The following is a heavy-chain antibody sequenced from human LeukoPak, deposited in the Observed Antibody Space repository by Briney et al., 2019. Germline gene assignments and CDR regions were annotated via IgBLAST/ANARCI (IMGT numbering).Heavy chain of an antibody. CDR2: IYYSGST. V-gene: IGHV4-59*08. Sequence: PSETLSLTCTVSGGSISSYYWSWIRQPPGKGLEWIGYIYYSGSTNYNPSLKSRVTISVDTSKNQFSLKLSSVTAADTAVYYCARTSLGSLAAFDIWGQGTMVTVSS. CDR1: GGSISSYY. CDR3: ARTSLGSLAAFDI. J-gene: IGHJ3*02.